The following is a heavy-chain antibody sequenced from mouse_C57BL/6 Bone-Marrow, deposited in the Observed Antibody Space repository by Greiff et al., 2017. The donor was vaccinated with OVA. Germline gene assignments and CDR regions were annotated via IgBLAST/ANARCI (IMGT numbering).Heavy chain of an antibody. Sequence: EVQLQQSGAELVRPGASVKLSCTASGFNIKDDYMHWVKQRPEQGLEWIGWIDPENGDTEYASKFQGKATITAYTSSNTAYLQLSSLTSEDTAVYYCTALLGDYWGQGTTLTVSS. V-gene: IGHV14-4*01. J-gene: IGHJ2*01. CDR2: IDPENGDT. CDR1: GFNIKDDY. CDR3: TALLGDY.